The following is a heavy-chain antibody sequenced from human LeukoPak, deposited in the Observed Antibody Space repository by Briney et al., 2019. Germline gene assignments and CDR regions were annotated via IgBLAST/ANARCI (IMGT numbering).Heavy chain of an antibody. CDR2: IYSGGST. D-gene: IGHD2-21*02. CDR3: ARGVVVTDNYFDY. Sequence: GGSLRLSCAASGFTVSSNYMSWVRQAPGKGLEWVSVIYSGGSTYYADSVKGRFTISRDNSKNTLYLQMNSLRAEDTAVYYCARGVVVTDNYFDYWGQGTLVTVSS. J-gene: IGHJ4*02. V-gene: IGHV3-53*01. CDR1: GFTVSSNY.